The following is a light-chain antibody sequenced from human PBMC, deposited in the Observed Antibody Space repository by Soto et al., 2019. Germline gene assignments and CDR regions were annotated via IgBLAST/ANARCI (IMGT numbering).Light chain of an antibody. V-gene: IGKV4-1*01. CDR1: QSVFYSPTNKNY. CDR3: LQYYATPQT. Sequence: DIVMTQSPDSLTVSLDERATINCKSSQSVFYSPTNKNYLAWYQHKPGQPPKLLIYWASTRDSGVPDRFSGSGSGTDFTLTITSLQAEDVAVYYCLQYYATPQTFGQGTKVDI. J-gene: IGKJ1*01. CDR2: WAS.